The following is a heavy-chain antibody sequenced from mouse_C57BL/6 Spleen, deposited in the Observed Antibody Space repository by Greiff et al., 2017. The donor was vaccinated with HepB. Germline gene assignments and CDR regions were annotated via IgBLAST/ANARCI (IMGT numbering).Heavy chain of an antibody. CDR1: GFNIKDYY. CDR2: IDPEDGET. J-gene: IGHJ3*01. D-gene: IGHD1-1*02. Sequence: EVQLQQSGAELVKPGASVKLSCTASGFNIKDYYMHWVKQRTEQGLEWIGRIDPEDGETKYATKFQGKATITADTSSNTAYLQLSSLTSEDTAVYYCAEDYGGFAYWGQGTLVTVSA. V-gene: IGHV14-2*01. CDR3: AEDYGGFAY.